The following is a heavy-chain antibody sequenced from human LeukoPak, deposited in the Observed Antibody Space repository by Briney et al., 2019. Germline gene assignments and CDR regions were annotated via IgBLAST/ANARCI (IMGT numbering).Heavy chain of an antibody. J-gene: IGHJ6*03. V-gene: IGHV3-43*02. CDR3: AKDTRTYYDILTGKYYYYYMDV. Sequence: PGGSLRLSCAASGFTLDDYAMHWVRQAPGKGLEWVSLISGDGGSTYYADTVKGRFTISRDNSKNSLYLQMNSLRTEDTALYYCAKDTRTYYDILTGKYYYYYMDVWGKGTTVTVSS. CDR2: ISGDGGST. D-gene: IGHD3-9*01. CDR1: GFTLDDYA.